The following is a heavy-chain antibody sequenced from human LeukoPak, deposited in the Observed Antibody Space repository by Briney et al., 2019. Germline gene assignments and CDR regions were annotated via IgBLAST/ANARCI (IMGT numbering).Heavy chain of an antibody. Sequence: PSETLSLTCTVSGGSISSYYWSWIRQPPGKGLEWIGYIYYSGSTNYNPSLKSRVTISVDTSKNQFSLKLSSVTAADTAMYYCARGSGNYAFDIWGQGTMVTVSS. V-gene: IGHV4-59*01. D-gene: IGHD3-10*01. CDR2: IYYSGST. J-gene: IGHJ3*02. CDR1: GGSISSYY. CDR3: ARGSGNYAFDI.